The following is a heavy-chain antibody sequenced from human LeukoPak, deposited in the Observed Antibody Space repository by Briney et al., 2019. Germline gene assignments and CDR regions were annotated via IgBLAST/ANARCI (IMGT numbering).Heavy chain of an antibody. Sequence: GGSLRLSCATSGFTFSSYAMHWVRQAPGKGLEWVAVISYDGSNKYYADSVKGRFTISRDNSKNTLYLQMNSLRAEDTAVYYCARDFEECYDFWSGYQAIDYWGQGTLVTVSS. J-gene: IGHJ4*02. V-gene: IGHV3-30*01. CDR3: ARDFEECYDFWSGYQAIDY. CDR2: ISYDGSNK. CDR1: GFTFSSYA. D-gene: IGHD3-3*01.